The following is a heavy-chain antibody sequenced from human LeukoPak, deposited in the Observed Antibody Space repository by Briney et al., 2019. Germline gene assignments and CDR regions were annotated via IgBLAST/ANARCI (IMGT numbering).Heavy chain of an antibody. D-gene: IGHD1-26*01. CDR2: IHHSGST. J-gene: IGHJ4*02. CDR1: GGSVSRSNW. V-gene: IGHV4-4*02. Sequence: SETLSLTCAVSGGSVSRSNWWNWVRQPPGKGLEWIGEIHHSGSTNYNPSLKSRVTMSVDKSSNKLYLHLTSVTAADTATYFCSRESGPFCPFGYWGQGTLVIVSS. CDR3: SRESGPFCPFGY.